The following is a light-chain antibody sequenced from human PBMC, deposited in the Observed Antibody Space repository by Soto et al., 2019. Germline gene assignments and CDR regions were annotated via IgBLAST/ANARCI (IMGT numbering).Light chain of an antibody. J-gene: IGLJ2*01. V-gene: IGLV2-11*01. CDR2: DVS. CDR3: CSYAGSYTV. Sequence: QSALTQPRSGSWSPGQSVTISCTGTSSDVGGYNYVSWYQQHPGKAPKLMIYDVSKRPSGVPDRFSGSKSGNTASLTISGLQAEDEADYYCCSYAGSYTVFGGGTKLTVL. CDR1: SSDVGGYNY.